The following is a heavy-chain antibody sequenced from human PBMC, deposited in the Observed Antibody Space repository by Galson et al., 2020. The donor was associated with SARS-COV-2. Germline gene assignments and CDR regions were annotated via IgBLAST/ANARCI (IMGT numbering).Heavy chain of an antibody. CDR1: GFTFSSYS. CDR2: ITRGSDTK. J-gene: IGHJ4*01. Sequence: TGGSLRLSCAASGFTFSSYSMNWVRQAPGKGLEWVSYITRGSDTKYYADSVKGRFTVSRDNAKNSVYLHMNNLRDEDTAVYYCETEAHDYWGHGTLVTVSS. CDR3: ETEAHDY. V-gene: IGHV3-48*02.